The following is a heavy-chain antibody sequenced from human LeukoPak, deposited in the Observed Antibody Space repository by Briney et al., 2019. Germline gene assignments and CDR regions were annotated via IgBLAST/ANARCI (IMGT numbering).Heavy chain of an antibody. Sequence: GESLKISCKVSGYSFTSYWIGWVRQMPGKGLEWMGIIYPGDSDTRYSPSFQGQVTISADKSISTAYLQWSSLKASDTAMYYCARPNDPDSIGDAFDIWGQGTMVTVSS. CDR1: GYSFTSYW. D-gene: IGHD3-22*01. CDR3: ARPNDPDSIGDAFDI. J-gene: IGHJ3*02. CDR2: IYPGDSDT. V-gene: IGHV5-51*01.